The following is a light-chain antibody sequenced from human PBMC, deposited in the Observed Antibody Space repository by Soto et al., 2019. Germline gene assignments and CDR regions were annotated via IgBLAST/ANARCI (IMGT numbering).Light chain of an antibody. Sequence: QAVVTQPASVSGSPGQSITISCTGTSSDVGSYNLVSWYQQHPGKAPKLMIFEVNKRPSGVSNRFSGSKSGNTASLTISGLQAEDEADYYCCSYAGSSTVVFGGGTKLTVL. CDR1: SSDVGSYNL. CDR2: EVN. J-gene: IGLJ2*01. V-gene: IGLV2-23*02. CDR3: CSYAGSSTVV.